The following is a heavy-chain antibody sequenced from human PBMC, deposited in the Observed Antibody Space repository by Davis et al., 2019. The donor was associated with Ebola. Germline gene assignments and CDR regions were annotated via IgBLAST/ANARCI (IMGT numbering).Heavy chain of an antibody. V-gene: IGHV4-59*01. D-gene: IGHD5-24*01. J-gene: IGHJ4*02. Sequence: GSLRLSCTVSGGSISSYYWTWIRQPPGKGLEWIAYMSYRGGVNYNPSLKSRVTISIDTSKNQLSLKLSSVTAADTAVYYCARDGDNYSYFDYWGQGTLVTVSS. CDR1: GGSISSYY. CDR3: ARDGDNYSYFDY. CDR2: MSYRGGV.